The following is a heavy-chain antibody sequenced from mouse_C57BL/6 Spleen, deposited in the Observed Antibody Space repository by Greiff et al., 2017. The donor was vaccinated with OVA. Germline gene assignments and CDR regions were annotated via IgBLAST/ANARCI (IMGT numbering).Heavy chain of an antibody. J-gene: IGHJ3*01. D-gene: IGHD1-1*01. CDR2: INPGSGGT. Sequence: QVQLKQSGAELVRPGTSVKVSCKASGYAFTNYLIEWVKQRPGQGLEWIGVINPGSGGTNYNEKFKGKATLTADKSSSTAYMQLSSLTSEDSAVYFCASSITTVVEEDFAYWGQGTLVTVSA. V-gene: IGHV1-54*01. CDR3: ASSITTVVEEDFAY. CDR1: GYAFTNYL.